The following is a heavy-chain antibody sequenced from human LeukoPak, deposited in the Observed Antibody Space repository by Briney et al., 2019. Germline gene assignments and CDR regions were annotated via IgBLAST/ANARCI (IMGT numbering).Heavy chain of an antibody. D-gene: IGHD2-15*01. CDR2: ISYSGST. Sequence: SETLSLTCTVSGGSITSGDYYWSWIRQPPGKGLEWIGYISYSGSTYYNPFLKSRVTISVDTSKNQFSLKLSSVTAADTAVYYCARQRGVVAATPYRYFDLWGRGTLVTVSS. V-gene: IGHV4-30-4*01. CDR3: ARQRGVVAATPYRYFDL. CDR1: GGSITSGDYY. J-gene: IGHJ2*01.